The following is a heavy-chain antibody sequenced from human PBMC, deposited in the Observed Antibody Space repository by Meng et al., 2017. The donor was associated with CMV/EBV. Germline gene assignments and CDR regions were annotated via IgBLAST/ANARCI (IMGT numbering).Heavy chain of an antibody. CDR1: GFSLTSFW. D-gene: IGHD5-12*01. CDR2: MYPADFNT. CDR3: VRARGNSGYFNL. J-gene: IGHJ4*02. Sequence: CKASGFSLTSFWIGWVRQRPGKGLEWMGIMYPADFNTKYSPSFQGQITISADRSNGTVFLQWSSLKASDTATYYCVRARGNSGYFNLWGQGTLVTVSS. V-gene: IGHV5-51*01.